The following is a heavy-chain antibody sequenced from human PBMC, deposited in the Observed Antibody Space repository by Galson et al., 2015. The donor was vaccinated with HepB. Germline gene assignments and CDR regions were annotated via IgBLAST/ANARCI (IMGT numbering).Heavy chain of an antibody. CDR1: GFTFSSYT. CDR2: ISHRSETL. J-gene: IGHJ2*01. Sequence: SLRLSCAASGFTFSSYTMNWVRQAPGKGLEWISYISHRSETLHYADSVKGRLTISRDNAKNSLYLELNSRRDEDTAGDYGGRAGFYGSGYWYLVLWGRVTLVTVFS. D-gene: IGHD3-10*01. V-gene: IGHV3-48*02. CDR3: GRAGFYGSGYWYLVL.